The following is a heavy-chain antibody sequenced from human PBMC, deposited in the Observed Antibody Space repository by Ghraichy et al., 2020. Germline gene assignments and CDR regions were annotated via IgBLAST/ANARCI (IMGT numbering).Heavy chain of an antibody. J-gene: IGHJ2*01. Sequence: GESLNISCAASGFTFSSYSMNWVRQAPGKGLEWVSYISSSSSSIYYADSVKGRFTISRDNAKNSLYLQMNSLRAEDTAVYYCARTTDGYNIIDHGGYWYFDLWGRGTLVTVSS. CDR3: ARTTDGYNIIDHGGYWYFDL. CDR2: ISSSSSSI. V-gene: IGHV3-48*01. CDR1: GFTFSSYS. D-gene: IGHD5-24*01.